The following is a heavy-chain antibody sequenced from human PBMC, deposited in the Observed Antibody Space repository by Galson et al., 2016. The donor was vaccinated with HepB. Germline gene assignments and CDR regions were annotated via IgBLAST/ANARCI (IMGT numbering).Heavy chain of an antibody. CDR2: ISYDGRDK. J-gene: IGHJ4*02. Sequence: SLRLSCAASEFTFNTYAMHWVHQPPGKGLEWVAVISYDGRDKNYAESLKGRITISRDNSNNTLYLQMNSLRAEDTALYYCARTTIRYFDWSPVDYWGQGTLVTVSS. D-gene: IGHD3-9*01. CDR3: ARTTIRYFDWSPVDY. CDR1: EFTFNTYA. V-gene: IGHV3-30*04.